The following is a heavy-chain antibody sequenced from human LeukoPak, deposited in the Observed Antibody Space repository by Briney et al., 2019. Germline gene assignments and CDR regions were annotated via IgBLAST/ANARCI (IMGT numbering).Heavy chain of an antibody. Sequence: SETLSLTCTVSGGSISSYYWSWIRQPPGKGLEWIGYIYYSGSTNYNPSLKSRVTISVDTSKNQFSLKLSSVTAADTAVYYCARSSRITMVRGVIIFSDAFDIWGQGTMVTVSS. V-gene: IGHV4-59*01. CDR3: ARSSRITMVRGVIIFSDAFDI. J-gene: IGHJ3*02. CDR2: IYYSGST. D-gene: IGHD3-10*01. CDR1: GGSISSYY.